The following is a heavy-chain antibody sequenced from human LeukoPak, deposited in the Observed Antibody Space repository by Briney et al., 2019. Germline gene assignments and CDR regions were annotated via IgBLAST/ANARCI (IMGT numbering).Heavy chain of an antibody. D-gene: IGHD3-3*01. V-gene: IGHV3-30-3*01. CDR3: AKARDDFWSPPYGMDV. J-gene: IGHJ6*02. CDR1: GFTFSSYA. CDR2: ISYDGSNK. Sequence: GGSLRLSCAASGFTFSSYAMHWVRQAPGKGLEWVAVISYDGSNKYYADSVKGRFTISRDNSKNTLYLQMNSLRAEDTAVYYCAKARDDFWSPPYGMDVWGQGTTVTVSS.